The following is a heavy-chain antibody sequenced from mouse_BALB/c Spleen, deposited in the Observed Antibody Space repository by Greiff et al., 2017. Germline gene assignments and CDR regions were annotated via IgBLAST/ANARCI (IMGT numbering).Heavy chain of an antibody. CDR3: ARKGRWYFDV. V-gene: IGHV1-7*01. J-gene: IGHJ1*01. CDR2: INPSTGYT. Sequence: QVQLQQSGAELAKPGASVKMSCKASGYTFTSYWMHWVKQRPGQGLEWIGYINPSTGYTEYHQKFKDKATLTADKSSSTAYMQLSSLTSEDSAVYYCARKGRWYFDVWGAGTTVTVSS. CDR1: GYTFTSYW.